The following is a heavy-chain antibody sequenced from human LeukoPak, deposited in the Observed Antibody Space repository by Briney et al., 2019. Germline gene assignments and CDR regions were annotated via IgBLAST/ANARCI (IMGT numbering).Heavy chain of an antibody. CDR2: IYYSGST. J-gene: IGHJ4*02. CDR3: ARNYGDSLYYFDY. Sequence: SETLSLTCTVSGGSVSSGTYYWSWIRQPPGKGPEWIGYIYYSGSTNYSPSLKSRVTISADTSKNRFSLKLTSVTVADTAVYCCARNYGDSLYYFDYWGQGTLVTVSS. V-gene: IGHV4-61*01. D-gene: IGHD4-17*01. CDR1: GGSVSSGTYY.